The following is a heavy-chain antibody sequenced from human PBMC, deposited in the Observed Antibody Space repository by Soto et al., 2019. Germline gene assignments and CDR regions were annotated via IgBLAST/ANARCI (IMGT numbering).Heavy chain of an antibody. V-gene: IGHV4-34*01. D-gene: IGHD3-16*01. Sequence: PEALRLTCAGSGGSLSAYSWTGIRQPPGKGLEWIGEINHSGSTNYNPSLKSRVTISVDTSKNQFSLKLSSVTAADTAVYYCARVSLNSMMDYILGNFHSYY. CDR1: GGSLSAYS. J-gene: IGHJ6*01. CDR3: ARVSLNSMMDYILGNFHSYY. CDR2: INHSGST.